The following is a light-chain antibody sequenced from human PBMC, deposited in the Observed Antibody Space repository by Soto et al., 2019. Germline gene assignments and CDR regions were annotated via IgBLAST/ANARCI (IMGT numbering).Light chain of an antibody. Sequence: QSALTQPASVSGSPGQSITISCTGTSSDVGGYHYVSWYQQHPGKAPKLMIYDVSNRPSWVSNRFSGSKSGNTASLTISGLQAEDEADYYCSSYTSSSFYVFGTGTKLTVL. V-gene: IGLV2-14*01. CDR2: DVS. CDR3: SSYTSSSFYV. CDR1: SSDVGGYHY. J-gene: IGLJ1*01.